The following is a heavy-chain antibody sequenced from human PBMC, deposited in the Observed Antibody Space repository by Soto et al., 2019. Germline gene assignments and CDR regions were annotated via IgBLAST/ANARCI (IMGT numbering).Heavy chain of an antibody. V-gene: IGHV1-69*13. CDR1: GGTFSRNA. CDR3: ARTTVQTTLRWYFDL. D-gene: IGHD4-17*01. J-gene: IGHJ2*01. CDR2: IIPKFGTA. Sequence: SVKVSCKASGGTFSRNAISWVRQAPGQGLEWMGGIIPKFGTANYAQKFQGRVTITADESTSAAYMELSSLRSEDTAVYYCARTTVQTTLRWYFDLWGRGTLVTVSS.